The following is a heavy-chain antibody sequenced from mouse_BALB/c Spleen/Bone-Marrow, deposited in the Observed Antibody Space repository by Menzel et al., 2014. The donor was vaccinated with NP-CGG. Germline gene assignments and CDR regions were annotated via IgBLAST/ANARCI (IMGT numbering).Heavy chain of an antibody. J-gene: IGHJ2*01. CDR3: VRGNYGNYVDYFEF. CDR2: INGIGGST. Sequence: EVKVVESGRGLVQPGGSLKLSCAASGFTFSNYGMSWVRQTPDKRLELVATINGIGGSTYYPDSVKGRFTISRDTVKNPLYLQMSSLKSEETAMYYCVRGNYGNYVDYFEFWGQGTTLTVSS. V-gene: IGHV5-6-3*01. D-gene: IGHD2-1*01. CDR1: GFTFSNYG.